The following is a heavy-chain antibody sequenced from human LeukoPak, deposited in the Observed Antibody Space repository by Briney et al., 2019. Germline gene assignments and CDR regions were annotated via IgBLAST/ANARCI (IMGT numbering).Heavy chain of an antibody. CDR2: VDEDGSER. Sequence: PGGSLRLSCAASGFTFSRYWMTWVRQAPGTGLEWVANVDEDGSERFYVDSVKGRFTISRDNAKNSLYLQMNSLRVEDTALYYCVRDQGAAGDYWGQGTLVTVSS. D-gene: IGHD6-13*01. J-gene: IGHJ4*02. V-gene: IGHV3-7*01. CDR1: GFTFSRYW. CDR3: VRDQGAAGDY.